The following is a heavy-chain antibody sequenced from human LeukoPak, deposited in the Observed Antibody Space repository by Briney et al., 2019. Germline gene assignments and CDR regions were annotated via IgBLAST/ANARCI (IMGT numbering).Heavy chain of an antibody. D-gene: IGHD3-22*01. CDR2: IFYSGST. CDR1: GGSISSSSYY. V-gene: IGHV4-39*01. Sequence: SETLSLTCTVSGGSISSSSYYWGWIRQPPGKGLEWIGNIFYSGSTYYNPSLKSRVTISVDTSKNQFSLKLSSVTAADTAVYYCARLQEALVVMWFDPWGQGTLVTVSS. CDR3: ARLQEALVVMWFDP. J-gene: IGHJ5*02.